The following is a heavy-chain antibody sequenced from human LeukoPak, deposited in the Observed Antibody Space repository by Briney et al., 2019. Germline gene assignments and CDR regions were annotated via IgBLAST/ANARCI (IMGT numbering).Heavy chain of an antibody. D-gene: IGHD3-10*01. CDR3: ARDPGRRGYPEYSFYY. J-gene: IGHJ4*02. CDR1: GGSIGTYY. V-gene: IGHV4-4*07. Sequence: PWETLSLTCTVSGGSIGTYYRSWIRQPAGKGLEWIGRIYTSGNTKYNPSLKSRVTISVDTSKNQFSLQMTSLTAADTAIYYCARDPGRRGYPEYSFYYWGQGTLVTVSP. CDR2: IYTSGNT.